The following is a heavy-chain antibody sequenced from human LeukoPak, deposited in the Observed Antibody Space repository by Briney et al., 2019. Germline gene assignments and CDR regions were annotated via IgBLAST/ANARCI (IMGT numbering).Heavy chain of an antibody. CDR3: DMITFGGVIL. Sequence: PSETLSLTCTVSGGSISTYYWSWIRQPPGKGLEWIGSIYYSGSTYYNPSLKSRVTISVDTSKNQFSLKLSSVTAADTAVYYCDMITFGGVILWGQGTLVTVSS. J-gene: IGHJ4*02. CDR1: GGSISTYY. V-gene: IGHV4-59*04. D-gene: IGHD3-16*01. CDR2: IYYSGST.